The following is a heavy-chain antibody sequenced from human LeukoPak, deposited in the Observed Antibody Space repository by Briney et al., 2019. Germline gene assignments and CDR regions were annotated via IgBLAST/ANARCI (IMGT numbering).Heavy chain of an antibody. J-gene: IGHJ4*02. D-gene: IGHD2-15*01. Sequence: PGGSLRLSCAASGFTFGSYAMSWVRQAPGKGLEWVSYISSSSTTIHYADSVKGRFTISRDNAKNSVYLQMNSLRAEDTAVYYCAREVDGWYFDYWGQGTLVTVSS. CDR1: GFTFGSYA. CDR3: AREVDGWYFDY. V-gene: IGHV3-48*01. CDR2: ISSSSTTI.